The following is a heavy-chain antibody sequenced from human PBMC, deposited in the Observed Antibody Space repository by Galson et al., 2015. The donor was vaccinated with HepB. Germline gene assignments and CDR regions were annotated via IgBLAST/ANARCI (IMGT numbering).Heavy chain of an antibody. CDR2: ISWNSGSI. V-gene: IGHV3-9*01. CDR3: AKGAYDSSGYYDVPLDY. J-gene: IGHJ4*02. Sequence: SLRLSCAASGFTFDDYAMHWVRQAPGKGLEWVSGISWNSGSIGYADSVKGRFTISRDNAKNSLYLQMNSLRAEDTALYYCAKGAYDSSGYYDVPLDYWGQGTLVTVSS. CDR1: GFTFDDYA. D-gene: IGHD3-22*01.